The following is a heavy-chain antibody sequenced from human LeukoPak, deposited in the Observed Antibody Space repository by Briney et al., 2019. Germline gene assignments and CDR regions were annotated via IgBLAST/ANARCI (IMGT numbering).Heavy chain of an antibody. V-gene: IGHV4-34*01. CDR2: INHSGST. CDR1: GGSFSGYY. CDR3: ARGVGSYGLRRKYFDL. J-gene: IGHJ2*01. D-gene: IGHD1-26*01. Sequence: KPSETLSLTCAVYGGSFSGYYWSWIRQPPGKGLEWIGEINHSGSTNYNPSLKSRATISVDTSKNQFSLKLSSVTAADTAVYYCARGVGSYGLRRKYFDLWGRGTLVTVSS.